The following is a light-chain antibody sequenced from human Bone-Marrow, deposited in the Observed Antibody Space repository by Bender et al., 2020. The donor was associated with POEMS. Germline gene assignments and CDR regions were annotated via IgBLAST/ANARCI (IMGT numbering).Light chain of an antibody. CDR2: EVT. CDR1: SSDVGSYNL. V-gene: IGLV2-23*02. J-gene: IGLJ2*01. Sequence: QSALTQPASVSGSPGQSITISCTGTSSDVGSYNLVSWYQHHPGKAPKLLIFEVTKRPSGVSNRFSGSKSGDTASLTISGLQAEDEADYYCCSYAVSRTVLFGGGTKLTVL. CDR3: CSYAVSRTVL.